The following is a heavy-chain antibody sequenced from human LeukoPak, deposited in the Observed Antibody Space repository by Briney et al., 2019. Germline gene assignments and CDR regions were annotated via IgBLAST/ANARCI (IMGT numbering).Heavy chain of an antibody. CDR1: AFIFSGHW. Sequence: SGGSLRLSCEGSAFIFSGHWMNWVRQTPGKGLEWVASIKEDGSERQYVDSVKGRFSISRDNTKGSLFLQLNSLRAEDTAVYYCAKDQMPLLSSSGGFDYWGQGTLVTVSS. V-gene: IGHV3-7*03. CDR2: IKEDGSER. J-gene: IGHJ4*02. CDR3: AKDQMPLLSSSGGFDY. D-gene: IGHD6-6*01.